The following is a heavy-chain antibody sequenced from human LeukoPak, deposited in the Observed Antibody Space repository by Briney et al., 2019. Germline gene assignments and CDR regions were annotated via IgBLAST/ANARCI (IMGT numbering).Heavy chain of an antibody. V-gene: IGHV1-2*02. Sequence: ASVKVSCKASGYTFTGYYMHWVRQAPGQGLEWMGWINPNSGGTNYAQKFQGRVTMTRDTSISTAYMELSRLRSDDTAVYYCARSFGYYGSGSYDFQHWGQGTLVTVSS. J-gene: IGHJ1*01. CDR1: GYTFTGYY. D-gene: IGHD3-10*01. CDR2: INPNSGGT. CDR3: ARSFGYYGSGSYDFQH.